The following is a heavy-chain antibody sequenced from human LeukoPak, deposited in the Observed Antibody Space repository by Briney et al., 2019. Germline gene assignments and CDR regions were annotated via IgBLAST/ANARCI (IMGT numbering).Heavy chain of an antibody. CDR1: GGTFSSYA. CDR2: IIPIFGTA. D-gene: IGHD4-11*01. J-gene: IGHJ4*02. V-gene: IGHV1-69*05. CDR3: ASSRRYSNYDAVYCFDY. Sequence: GASAKVSCKASGGTFSSYAISWVRQAPGQGLEWMGGIIPIFGTANYAQKFQGRVTITTDESTSTAYMELSSLRSEDTAVYYCASSRRYSNYDAVYCFDYWGQGTLVTVSS.